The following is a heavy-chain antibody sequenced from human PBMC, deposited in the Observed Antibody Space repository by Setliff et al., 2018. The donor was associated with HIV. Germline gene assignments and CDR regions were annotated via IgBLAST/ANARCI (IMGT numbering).Heavy chain of an antibody. CDR3: ARRGAFASGWAGDWFAP. Sequence: SETLSLTCTVSGGSINKSYWNWIRQSPGKGLEWIGYIYTNERTNYDPPLKSRVTISIDTSKNQFFLKLSSVTAEDTAVYYCARRGAFASGWAGDWFAPWGQGTLVTVSS. D-gene: IGHD6-19*01. CDR1: GGSINKSY. J-gene: IGHJ5*02. V-gene: IGHV4-4*09. CDR2: IYTNERT.